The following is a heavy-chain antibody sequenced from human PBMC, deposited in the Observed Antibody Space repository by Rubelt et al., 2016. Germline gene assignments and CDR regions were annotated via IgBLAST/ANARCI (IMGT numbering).Heavy chain of an antibody. CDR2: ISDSGTTI. CDR3: ARGVLVGVFDY. J-gene: IGHJ4*02. CDR1: GFTFSGYE. Sequence: GGSLRLSCAASGFTFSGYEMNWVRQAPGKGLEWVSYISDSGTTIYYADPVKGRFTISRDNAKNTLYLQMNSLRAEDTAVYYCARGVLVGVFDYWGQGTLVTVSS. D-gene: IGHD1-26*01. V-gene: IGHV3-48*03.